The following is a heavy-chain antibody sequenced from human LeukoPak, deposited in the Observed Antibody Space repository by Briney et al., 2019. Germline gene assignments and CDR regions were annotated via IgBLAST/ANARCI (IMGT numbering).Heavy chain of an antibody. CDR1: GGSISSGDYY. V-gene: IGHV4-30-4*08. CDR2: IYYSGST. CDR3: ARVFWGYCSSTSCRNWAFDI. Sequence: PSQTLSLTCTVSGGSISSGDYYWSWIRQPPGKGLEWIGYIYYSGSTYYNPSLKSRVTISVDTSKNQFSLKLSSVTAADTAVYYCARVFWGYCSSTSCRNWAFDIWGQGTMVTVSS. D-gene: IGHD2-2*01. J-gene: IGHJ3*02.